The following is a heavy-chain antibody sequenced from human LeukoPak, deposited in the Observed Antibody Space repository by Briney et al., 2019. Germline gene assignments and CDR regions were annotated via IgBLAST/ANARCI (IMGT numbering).Heavy chain of an antibody. D-gene: IGHD3-16*02. J-gene: IGHJ4*02. V-gene: IGHV3-23*01. CDR2: ISGSGGST. Sequence: GGSLRLSCAASGFTFSSYAMSWVRQAPGKGLEWVSAISGSGGSTYYADSVKGRFTISRDNSKNTLYLQMNSLRAEDTAVYYCARDANRGVIVRGYFDYWGQGTLVTVSS. CDR3: ARDANRGVIVRGYFDY. CDR1: GFTFSSYA.